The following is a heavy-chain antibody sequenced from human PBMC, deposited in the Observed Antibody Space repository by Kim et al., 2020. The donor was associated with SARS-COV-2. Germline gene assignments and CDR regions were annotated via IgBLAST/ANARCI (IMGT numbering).Heavy chain of an antibody. V-gene: IGHV4-39*01. J-gene: IGHJ5*02. D-gene: IGHD3-3*01. CDR2: IYYSGST. CDR3: ARGYDFWSGPLPNWFDP. Sequence: SETLSLTCTVSGGSISSSSYYWSWIRQPPGKGLEWIGSIYYSGSTYYNPSLKSRVTISVDTSKNQFSLKLSSVTAADTAVYYCARGYDFWSGPLPNWFDPWGQGTLVTVSS. CDR1: GGSISSSSYY.